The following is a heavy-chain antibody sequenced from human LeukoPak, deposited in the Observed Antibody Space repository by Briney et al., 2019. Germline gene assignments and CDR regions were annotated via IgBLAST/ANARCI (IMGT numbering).Heavy chain of an antibody. J-gene: IGHJ4*02. Sequence: SETLSLTCTVSGGSISSDYWSWIRQPPGKGLEWIGYIYYSGSTNYNPSLKSRVTISVDTSKNQFSLKLSSVTAADTAVYYCASQYSSGWYPFDYWGQGTLVTVSS. D-gene: IGHD6-19*01. CDR2: IYYSGST. CDR3: ASQYSSGWYPFDY. CDR1: GGSISSDY. V-gene: IGHV4-59*01.